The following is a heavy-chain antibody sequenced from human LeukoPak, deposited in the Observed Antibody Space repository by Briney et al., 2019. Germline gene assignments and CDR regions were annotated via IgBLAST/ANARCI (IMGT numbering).Heavy chain of an antibody. CDR3: ARDSACSSTSCYSDY. J-gene: IGHJ4*02. V-gene: IGHV4-30-2*01. CDR1: GVSIGSGGYY. Sequence: SETLFLTCTVSGVSIGSGGYYWSWIRQPPGKGLEWIGYIYHSGSTYYNPSLKSRVTISVDRSKNQFSLKLSSVTAAATAVYYCARDSACSSTSCYSDYWGQGTLVTVSS. D-gene: IGHD2-2*01. CDR2: IYHSGST.